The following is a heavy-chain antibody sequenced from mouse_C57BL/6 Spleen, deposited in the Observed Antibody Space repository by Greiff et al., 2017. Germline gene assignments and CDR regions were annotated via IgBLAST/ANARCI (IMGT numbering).Heavy chain of an antibody. CDR1: GYTFTSYW. J-gene: IGHJ3*01. D-gene: IGHD2-4*01. CDR2: IHPNSGST. V-gene: IGHV1-64*01. CDR3: ARPYDYVAWFAY. Sequence: VQLQESGAELVKPGASVKLSCKASGYTFTSYWMHWVKQRPGQGLEWIGMIHPNSGSTNYNEKFKSKATLTVDKSSSTAYMQLSSLTSEDSAVYYCARPYDYVAWFAYWGQGTLVTVSA.